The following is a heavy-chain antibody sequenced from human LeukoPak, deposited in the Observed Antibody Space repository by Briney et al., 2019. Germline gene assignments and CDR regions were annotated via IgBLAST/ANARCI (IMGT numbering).Heavy chain of an antibody. CDR1: GGSISSSGYY. CDR2: IYYSGST. D-gene: IGHD3-22*01. V-gene: IGHV4-39*01. J-gene: IGHJ4*02. CDR3: ARPATSGTYYSAFDY. Sequence: SETLSLTCTVSGGSISSSGYYWGWIRQPPGKGLEWIGTIYYSGSTNYNPSLKSRVTISADMSKNQFSLTVTSVTAADTALYYCARPATSGTYYSAFDYWGQGTLAAVS.